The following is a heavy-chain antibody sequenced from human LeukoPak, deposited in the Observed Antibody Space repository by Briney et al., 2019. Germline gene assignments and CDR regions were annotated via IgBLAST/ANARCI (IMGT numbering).Heavy chain of an antibody. CDR1: GYTFTSYY. D-gene: IGHD3-22*01. Sequence: ASVKVSCKASGYTFTSYYMHWARQAPGQELEWMGIINPSGGSTSYAQKFQGRVTMTRDTSTSTVYMELSSLRSEDTAVYYCVDSSGYYYRAFDIWGQGTMVTVSS. V-gene: IGHV1-46*01. CDR3: VDSSGYYYRAFDI. CDR2: INPSGGST. J-gene: IGHJ3*02.